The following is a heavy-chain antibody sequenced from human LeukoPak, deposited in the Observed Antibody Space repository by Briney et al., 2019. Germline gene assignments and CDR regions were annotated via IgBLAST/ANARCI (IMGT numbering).Heavy chain of an antibody. V-gene: IGHV4-34*01. J-gene: IGHJ4*02. CDR1: GGTFSGYY. CDR2: SNDSGGT. CDR3: ASGDLYYFDY. Sequence: SETLSLTCAVYGGTFSGYYWSWIRQPPGKRLEWVGESNDSGGTNYNPSLKSRVTISADKSKNQVSLKLTSVTAADTAIYYCASGDLYYFDYWGQGTLVTVSS.